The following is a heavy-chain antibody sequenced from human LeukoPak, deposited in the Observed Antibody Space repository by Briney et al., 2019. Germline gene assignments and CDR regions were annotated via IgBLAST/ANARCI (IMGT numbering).Heavy chain of an antibody. J-gene: IGHJ4*02. CDR2: INSDASST. CDR3: ARVGYYFGSGSLIQYYFDY. CDR1: GFTFSSYW. Sequence: PGGSLRLSCAASGFTFSSYWMHWVRHAPGKGLVWVSHINSDASSTIYADSVKGRFTISRDNAKNTLYLQMNSLRAEDTAMYYCARVGYYFGSGSLIQYYFDYWGQGTLVTVSS. V-gene: IGHV3-74*01. D-gene: IGHD3-10*01.